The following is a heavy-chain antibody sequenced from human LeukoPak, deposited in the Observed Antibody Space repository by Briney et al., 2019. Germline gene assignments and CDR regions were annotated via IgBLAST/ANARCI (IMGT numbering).Heavy chain of an antibody. CDR1: GGSISSSSYS. CDR2: IYYSGST. J-gene: IGHJ4*02. CDR3: AGGTYSYGLNY. Sequence: PSETLSLTCTVSGGSISSSSYSWVWIRQPPGKGLEWIGSIYYSGSTYYDPSLQSRLTISLDPSKNQFSLKLYSVAAADTAVYYCAGGTYSYGLNYWGQGILVTVSS. V-gene: IGHV4-39*01. D-gene: IGHD5-18*01.